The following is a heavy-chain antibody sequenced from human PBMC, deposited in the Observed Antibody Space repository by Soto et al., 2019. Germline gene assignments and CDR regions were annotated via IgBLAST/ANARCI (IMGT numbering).Heavy chain of an antibody. D-gene: IGHD3-16*01. CDR2: LSSDGFGT. Sequence: VGSLRLSCAASGFTLSAYWMHWVRQAPGRGLEWVSRLSSDGFGTAYADSVKGRFHISRDNARNTLFLQMNGLRAEDTAVYYCARDLGGPDYWGRGTLVTVSS. J-gene: IGHJ4*02. CDR3: ARDLGGPDY. CDR1: GFTLSAYW. V-gene: IGHV3-74*03.